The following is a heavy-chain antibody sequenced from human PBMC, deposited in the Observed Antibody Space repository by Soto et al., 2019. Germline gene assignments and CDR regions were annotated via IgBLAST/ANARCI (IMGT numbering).Heavy chain of an antibody. CDR2: ISYDGSNK. J-gene: IGHJ4*02. CDR1: GFTFSSSG. CDR3: ARDLAAAGIIKDY. D-gene: IGHD6-13*01. Sequence: QVQLVESGGGVVQPGRSLRLSCAASGFTFSSSGMHWVRQAPGKGLEWVAVISYDGSNKYYADSVKGRFTISRDNSKKTMYLKMNSLRGEDTDVYYCARDLAAAGIIKDYWGQGTLVTVSS. V-gene: IGHV3-30*03.